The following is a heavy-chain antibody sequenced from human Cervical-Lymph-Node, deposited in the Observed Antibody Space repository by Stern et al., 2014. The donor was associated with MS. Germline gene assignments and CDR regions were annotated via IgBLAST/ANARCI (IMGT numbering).Heavy chain of an antibody. D-gene: IGHD5-18*01. CDR2: IWYDGSNK. CDR1: GFTFSSYG. V-gene: IGHV3-33*01. Sequence: MQLVGSGGGVVQPGRSLRLSCAASGFTFSSYGMHWVRQAPGKGLEWVAVIWYDGSNKFYADSVKGRFTISRDNSKNTLYLQMNSLRAEDTAVYYCARDVDTANYYYYGMDVWGQGTTVTVSS. CDR3: ARDVDTANYYYYGMDV. J-gene: IGHJ6*02.